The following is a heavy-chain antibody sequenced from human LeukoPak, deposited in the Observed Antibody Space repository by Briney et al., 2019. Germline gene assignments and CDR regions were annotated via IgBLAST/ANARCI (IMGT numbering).Heavy chain of an antibody. J-gene: IGHJ3*02. V-gene: IGHV4-59*12. CDR1: GGSISRYY. Sequence: SETLSLTCTVSGGSISRYYWSWIRQPPGKGLEWIGYIYFSGNTNYNPSLKSRVTISVDTSKNQFSLRPSSVTAADTAVYYCARSCLIVDIVATIRARLGGKGFDIWGQGTMVTVSS. D-gene: IGHD5-12*01. CDR3: ARSCLIVDIVATIRARLGGKGFDI. CDR2: IYFSGNT.